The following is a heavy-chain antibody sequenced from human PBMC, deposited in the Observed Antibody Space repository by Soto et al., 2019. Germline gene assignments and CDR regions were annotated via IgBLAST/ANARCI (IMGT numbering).Heavy chain of an antibody. CDR1: GYTPPELS. J-gene: IGHJ4*02. CDR3: ATGKVGATTAPIDY. Sequence: ASVKVSCKVSGYTPPELSMHWVRQAPGKGLEWMGGFDPEDGETIYAQKFQGRVTMTEDTSTDTAYMELSSLRSGDTAVYCCATGKVGATTAPIDYWGQGTLVTVSS. V-gene: IGHV1-24*01. CDR2: FDPEDGET. D-gene: IGHD1-26*01.